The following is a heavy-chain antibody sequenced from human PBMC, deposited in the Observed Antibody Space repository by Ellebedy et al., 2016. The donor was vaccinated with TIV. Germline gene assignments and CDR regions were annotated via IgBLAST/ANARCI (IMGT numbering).Heavy chain of an antibody. CDR2: IYYTGSG. Sequence: MPGGSLRLSCTVSGGSITSSRHYWGWIRQPPGKGLEWIGTIYYTGSGYYNPSLKSRVPIFIDTSKNQFSLKLTSVTAADTAVYYCARLEYQLPNPFEYWGRGTLVSVSS. CDR1: GGSITSSRHY. J-gene: IGHJ4*02. D-gene: IGHD2-2*01. V-gene: IGHV4-39*01. CDR3: ARLEYQLPNPFEY.